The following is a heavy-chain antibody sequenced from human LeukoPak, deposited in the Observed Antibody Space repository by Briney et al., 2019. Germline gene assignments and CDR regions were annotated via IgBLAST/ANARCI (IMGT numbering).Heavy chain of an antibody. D-gene: IGHD3-22*01. CDR1: GYSISSDYY. J-gene: IGHJ5*02. V-gene: IGHV4-38-2*02. CDR2: IYHTGTT. Sequence: SETLSLTCTVSGYSISSDYYWGWIRQPPGKGLEWVGSIYHTGTTYYNPSLKSRVTISVDTSKNQFSLKLSSVTAADTAVYYCARVSSTDYYDNRGWFDTWGQGTLVTVSS. CDR3: ARVSSTDYYDNRGWFDT.